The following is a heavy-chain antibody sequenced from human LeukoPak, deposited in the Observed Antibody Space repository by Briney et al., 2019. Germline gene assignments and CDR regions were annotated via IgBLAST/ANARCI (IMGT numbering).Heavy chain of an antibody. J-gene: IGHJ4*02. CDR3: ARMTGYCSTTSCYHYFDY. Sequence: PGESLNISCKGSGYSFTSYWIGWVRQMPGKGLEWMGIIYPGDSDTRYSPSFQGQVTTSADKSISTAYLQWSSLKASDTAIYYCARMTGYCSTTSCYHYFDYWGQGTLVTVSS. CDR2: IYPGDSDT. CDR1: GYSFTSYW. V-gene: IGHV5-51*01. D-gene: IGHD2-2*03.